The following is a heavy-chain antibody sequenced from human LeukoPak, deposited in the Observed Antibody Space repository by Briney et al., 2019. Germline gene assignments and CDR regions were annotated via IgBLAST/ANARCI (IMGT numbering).Heavy chain of an antibody. CDR1: EFTFSTSW. J-gene: IGHJ6*02. CDR3: ATYINWAAGDV. CDR2: IKANSSEG. V-gene: IGHV3-7*01. D-gene: IGHD1-1*01. Sequence: PGGSLRLSCSASEFTFSTSWMNWVRQASGKGLEWVAAIKANSSEGYYVDSVKGRFTISRDNAKNSLYLQMNSLRDEDTAVYHCATYINWAAGDVSGQGTAVSASS.